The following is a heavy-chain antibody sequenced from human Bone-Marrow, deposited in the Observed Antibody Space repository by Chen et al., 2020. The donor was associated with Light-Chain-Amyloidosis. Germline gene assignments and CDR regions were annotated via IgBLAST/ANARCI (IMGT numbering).Heavy chain of an antibody. CDR1: GLIFSRFW. D-gene: IGHD3-16*02. CDR3: ARANYWGSYRYNAQGFDY. J-gene: IGHJ4*02. V-gene: IGHV3-7*03. CDR2: IKQNGTER. Sequence: EVQLLESGGGLVQPGESLTLSCVASGLIFSRFWMTWVRQRPGKGLEWVANIKQNGTERYYVDSVKGRFTISRDNTKNSMYLQMNTLRAEDTAVYYCARANYWGSYRYNAQGFDYWGRGTLVTVSS.